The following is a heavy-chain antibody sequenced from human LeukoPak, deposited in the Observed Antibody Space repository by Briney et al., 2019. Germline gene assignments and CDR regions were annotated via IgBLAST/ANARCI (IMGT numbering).Heavy chain of an antibody. Sequence: VASVKVSCKASGYTLTGYYMHWVRQAPGQGLEWMGWINPNSGGTNYAQKFQGRVTMTRDTSISTAYMELSRLRSDDTAVYYCARGNDILTGYYRLYFDYWGQGTLVTVSS. D-gene: IGHD3-9*01. CDR3: ARGNDILTGYYRLYFDY. J-gene: IGHJ4*02. CDR2: INPNSGGT. V-gene: IGHV1-2*02. CDR1: GYTLTGYY.